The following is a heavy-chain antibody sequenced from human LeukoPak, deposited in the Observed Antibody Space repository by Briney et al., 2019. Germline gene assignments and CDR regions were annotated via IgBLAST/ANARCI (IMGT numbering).Heavy chain of an antibody. CDR3: AKDQAPAATLPRRWFDP. J-gene: IGHJ5*02. CDR1: GFTFSSYG. CDR2: IRYDGSNK. Sequence: PGGSLRLSCAASGFTFSSYGMHWDRQAPGTGLEWVAFIRYDGSNKYYADSVKGRFTISRDNSKNTLYLQMSSLRAEDTAVYYCAKDQAPAATLPRRWFDPWGQGTLFTVSS. V-gene: IGHV3-30*02. D-gene: IGHD2-2*01.